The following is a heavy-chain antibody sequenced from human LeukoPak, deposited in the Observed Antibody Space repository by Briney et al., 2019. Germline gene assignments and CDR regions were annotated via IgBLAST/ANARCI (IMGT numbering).Heavy chain of an antibody. CDR2: IRTETDGGTT. J-gene: IGHJ4*02. CDR3: TTDPPITAAPD. V-gene: IGHV3-15*01. Sequence: PGGSLRLSCAASGFTVSSNYMSWVRQAPGKGLEWIGRIRTETDGGTTDYAAPVKGRFTISRDDSTNTLYLQMNSLKIEDTAVYYCTTDPPITAAPDWDQGTLVTVSS. CDR1: GFTVSSNY.